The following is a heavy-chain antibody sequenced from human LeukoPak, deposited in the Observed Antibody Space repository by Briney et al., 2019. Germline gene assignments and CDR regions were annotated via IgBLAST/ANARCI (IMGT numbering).Heavy chain of an antibody. CDR1: VGTFSSYA. V-gene: IGHV1-69*01. J-gene: IGHJ5*02. Sequence: ASVKVSCKASVGTFSSYAISWVRQAPGQGLEWVGGIIPICGTANYAQKVQGRVTITAGDSTTTAYMELSSLRSEDTAMYSCARSTIMRHYNWFDPWGQGTLVTVSS. CDR2: IIPICGTA. CDR3: ARSTIMRHYNWFDP. D-gene: IGHD3-16*01.